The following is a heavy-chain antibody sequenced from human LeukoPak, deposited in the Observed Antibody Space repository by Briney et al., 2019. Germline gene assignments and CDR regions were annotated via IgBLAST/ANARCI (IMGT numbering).Heavy chain of an antibody. CDR2: INPNSGGT. D-gene: IGHD1-26*01. CDR3: ARERVSVGSHNREFDY. V-gene: IGHV1-2*02. CDR1: GYTFTGYY. Sequence: ASVKVSCKASGYTFTGYYMHWVRQAPGQGLEWMGWINPNSGGTNYAQKFQGRVTMTRDTSISTAYMELSSLRSEDTAVYYCARERVSVGSHNREFDYWGQGTLVTVSS. J-gene: IGHJ4*02.